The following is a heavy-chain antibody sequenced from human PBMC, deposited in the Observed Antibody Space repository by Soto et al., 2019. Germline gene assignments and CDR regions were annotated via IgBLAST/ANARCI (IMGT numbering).Heavy chain of an antibody. D-gene: IGHD3-22*01. CDR3: ASGQGGYNGHFDY. CDR2: IYYSGST. V-gene: IGHV4-31*02. Sequence: SETLSLTXTVSGGSISSGGYYWSWIRQHPGKGLEWIGYIYYSGSTYYNPSLKSRVTILVDTSKNQFSLKLSSVTAADTAVYYCASGQGGYNGHFDYWGQGTLVTVSS. J-gene: IGHJ4*02. CDR1: GGSISSGGYY.